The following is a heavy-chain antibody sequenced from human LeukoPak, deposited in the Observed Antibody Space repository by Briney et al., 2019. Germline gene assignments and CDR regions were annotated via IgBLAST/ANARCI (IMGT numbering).Heavy chain of an antibody. D-gene: IGHD2-2*01. CDR3: ARGEYCSRTSCYRWPYDY. CDR2: IYYSGST. V-gene: IGHV4-59*01. Sequence: SETLSLTCTVSGGSISSYYWSWIRQPPGKGLEWIGYIYYSGSTTYNPSLKSRVTISVDTSKNQFSLKLNSVTAADTAVYYCARGEYCSRTSCYRWPYDYWGQGTLVTVSS. J-gene: IGHJ4*02. CDR1: GGSISSYY.